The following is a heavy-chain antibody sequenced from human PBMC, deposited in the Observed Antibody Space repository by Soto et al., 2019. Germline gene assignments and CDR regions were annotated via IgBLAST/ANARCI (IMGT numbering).Heavy chain of an antibody. V-gene: IGHV1-18*01. D-gene: IGHD3-16*01. CDR1: GYIFTSYG. J-gene: IGHJ6*02. Sequence: QVQLVQAGAEVKKPGASVKVSCKASGYIFTSYGVSWVRQAPGQGLEWLGGINGYNGNTNYGQNFQSRVTMTTDTSTSTAYMKLRSLRSDDTAVYYCPRMGDVPYYYYGMDVWGQGTTVIVSS. CDR2: INGYNGNT. CDR3: PRMGDVPYYYYGMDV.